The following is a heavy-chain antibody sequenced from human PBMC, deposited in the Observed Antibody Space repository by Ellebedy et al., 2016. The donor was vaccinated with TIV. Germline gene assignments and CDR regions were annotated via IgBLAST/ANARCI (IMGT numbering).Heavy chain of an antibody. CDR2: ISGSGGST. Sequence: PGGSLRLSCAASGFTFSSYAMSWVRQAPGKGLEWVSAISGSGGSTYYADAVKGRFTISRDNSKNTLYLHMNSLRAEDTAVYYCAASTTITTMPYWGQGTLVTVSS. J-gene: IGHJ4*02. V-gene: IGHV3-23*01. CDR3: AASTTITTMPY. CDR1: GFTFSSYA. D-gene: IGHD4-11*01.